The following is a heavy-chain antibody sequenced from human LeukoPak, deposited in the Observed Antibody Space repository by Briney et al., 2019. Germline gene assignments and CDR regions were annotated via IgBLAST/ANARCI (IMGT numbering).Heavy chain of an antibody. CDR1: GGSFSGYY. J-gene: IGHJ4*02. CDR2: INHSGST. V-gene: IGHV4-34*01. CDR3: ARADYVLGY. D-gene: IGHD3-16*01. Sequence: SETLCLTCAVYGGSFSGYYWSWIRQPPGKGLEWIGEINHSGSTNYNPSLKSRVTISVDTSKNQFSLKLSSVTAADTAVYYCARADYVLGYWGQGTLVTVSS.